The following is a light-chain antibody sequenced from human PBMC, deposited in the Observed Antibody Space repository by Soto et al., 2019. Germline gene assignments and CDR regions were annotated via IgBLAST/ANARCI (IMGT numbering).Light chain of an antibody. Sequence: QSALTQPPSVSGSPGQSVTISCTGTSSDVGSYNRVSWYQQPPGTAPKLTIYEVTNRPSGVPDRFSGTKSGNTASLTISGIQAEDEADYYCSSYTTDTTLVFGGATKLTVL. CDR3: SSYTTDTTLV. V-gene: IGLV2-18*02. CDR2: EVT. CDR1: SSDVGSYNR. J-gene: IGLJ2*01.